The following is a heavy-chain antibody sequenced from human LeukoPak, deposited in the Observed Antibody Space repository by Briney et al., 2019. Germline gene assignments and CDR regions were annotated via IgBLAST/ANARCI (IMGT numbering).Heavy chain of an antibody. J-gene: IGHJ3*02. CDR3: ARGLNYDSSGYYYKGAFDI. CDR1: GGSTSSYY. CDR2: IYYSGST. Sequence: SETLSLTCTVSGGSTSSYYWSWIRQPPGKGLEWIGYIYYSGSTNYNPSLKSRVTISVDTSKNQFSLKLSSVTAADTAVYYCARGLNYDSSGYYYKGAFDIWGQGTMVTVSS. V-gene: IGHV4-59*01. D-gene: IGHD3-22*01.